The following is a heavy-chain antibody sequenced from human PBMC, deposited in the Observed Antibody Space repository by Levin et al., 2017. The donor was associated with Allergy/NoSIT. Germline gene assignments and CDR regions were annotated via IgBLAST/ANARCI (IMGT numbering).Heavy chain of an antibody. CDR2: ISYDGSNK. D-gene: IGHD5-12*01. CDR3: ARANAPFWGYDLWGYFDY. J-gene: IGHJ4*02. Sequence: GGSLRLSCAASGFTFSSYAMHWVRQAPGKGLEWVAVISYDGSNKYYADSVKGRFTISRDNSKNTLYLQMNSLRAEDTAVYYCARANAPFWGYDLWGYFDYWGQGTLVTVSS. CDR1: GFTFSSYA. V-gene: IGHV3-30-3*01.